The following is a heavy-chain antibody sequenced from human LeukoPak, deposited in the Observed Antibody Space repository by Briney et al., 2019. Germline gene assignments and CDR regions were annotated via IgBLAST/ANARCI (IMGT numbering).Heavy chain of an antibody. J-gene: IGHJ6*02. Sequence: ASVKVSCKASGYTLTSYDINWVRQATGQGLEWMGWMNPNSGNTGYAQKFQGRVTMTRNTSISTAYMELSSLRSEDTAVYYCAREKAAAGIHGVYYYYGMDVWGQGTTVTVSS. V-gene: IGHV1-8*01. D-gene: IGHD6-13*01. CDR3: AREKAAAGIHGVYYYYGMDV. CDR2: MNPNSGNT. CDR1: GYTLTSYD.